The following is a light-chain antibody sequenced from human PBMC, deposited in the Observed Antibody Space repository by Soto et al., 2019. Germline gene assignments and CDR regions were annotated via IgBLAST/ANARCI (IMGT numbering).Light chain of an antibody. CDR1: SDDVGSYNY. V-gene: IGLV2-14*01. CDR2: EVS. Sequence: QSALTQPASVSGSPGQSITISCTGSSDDVGSYNYVSWYQQHPGKAPKLILFEVSDRPSGVSNRFSGSKSGNTASLVISGLQTEDEADYYCSSYTGTSTLVFGGGTQLTVL. J-gene: IGLJ2*01. CDR3: SSYTGTSTLV.